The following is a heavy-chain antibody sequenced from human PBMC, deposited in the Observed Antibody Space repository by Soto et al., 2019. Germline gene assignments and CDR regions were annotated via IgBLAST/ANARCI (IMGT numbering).Heavy chain of an antibody. CDR2: MNPNSGNT. D-gene: IGHD6-6*01. J-gene: IGHJ6*03. CDR1: GYTFTSYD. Sequence: ASVKVSCKASGYTFTSYDINWVRQATGQGLERMGWMNPNSGNTGYAQKFQGRVTMTRNTSISTAYMELSSLRSEDTAVYYCARVEYSSSSEGYYYYYYMDVWGKGTTVTVSS. V-gene: IGHV1-8*01. CDR3: ARVEYSSSSEGYYYYYYMDV.